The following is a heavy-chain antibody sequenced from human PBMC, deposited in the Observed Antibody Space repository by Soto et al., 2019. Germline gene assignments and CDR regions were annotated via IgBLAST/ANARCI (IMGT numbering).Heavy chain of an antibody. CDR3: ASDASFLPENSGAYWYLDL. J-gene: IGHJ2*01. D-gene: IGHD6-25*01. CDR2: IYHSGST. Sequence: QVQLQESGPGLVKPSSTLSLTCAVASVSISSSNGWSWVRQPPGKGIEWIGEIYHSGSTNYNPSLKIRVTIAVDKSKHQCSLQLSSVTAADTAGYYCASDASFLPENSGAYWYLDLWGRGTLVNVSS. CDR1: SVSISSSNG. V-gene: IGHV4-4*02.